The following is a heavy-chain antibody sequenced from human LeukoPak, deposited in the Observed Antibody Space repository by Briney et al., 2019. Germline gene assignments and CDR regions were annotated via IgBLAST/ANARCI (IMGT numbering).Heavy chain of an antibody. Sequence: GGAPKISCKGSGYRFTSYWIGWGRPMPGKGLEWRGIIYPGDSDTRYSPSFQGQVTISADKSISTAYLQWSSLKASDTAMYSCARHADGWSFDYWGQGTLVTVSS. V-gene: IGHV5-51*01. D-gene: IGHD5-24*01. CDR1: GYRFTSYW. CDR3: ARHADGWSFDY. CDR2: IYPGDSDT. J-gene: IGHJ4*02.